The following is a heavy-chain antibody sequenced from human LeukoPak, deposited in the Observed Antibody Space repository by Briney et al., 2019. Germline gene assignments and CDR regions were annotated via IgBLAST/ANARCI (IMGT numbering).Heavy chain of an antibody. D-gene: IGHD3-9*01. CDR3: LRYFDWFY. V-gene: IGHV3-9*01. CDR2: ISWNSGSI. J-gene: IGHJ4*02. Sequence: PGRSLRLSCAASGFTFDDYAMHWVRQAPGKGLEWVSRISWNSGSIAYADSVKGRFTISRDNAKNSLYLQMNSLRAEDTAVYYCLRYFDWFYWGQGTLVTVSS. CDR1: GFTFDDYA.